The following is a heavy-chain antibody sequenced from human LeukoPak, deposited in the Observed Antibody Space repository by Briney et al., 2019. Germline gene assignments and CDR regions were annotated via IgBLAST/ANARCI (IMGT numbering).Heavy chain of an antibody. D-gene: IGHD3-22*01. J-gene: IGHJ5*02. CDR1: GYTFTGYY. CDR2: INPNSGGT. V-gene: IGHV1-2*06. Sequence: ASVTISCKASGYTFTGYYMHWVRQAPGQGLEWMGRINPNSGGTNYAQKFQGRVTMTRDTSISTAYMELSRLRSDDTAVYYCTQYYYDSSGLRWFDPWGQGTLVTVSS. CDR3: TQYYYDSSGLRWFDP.